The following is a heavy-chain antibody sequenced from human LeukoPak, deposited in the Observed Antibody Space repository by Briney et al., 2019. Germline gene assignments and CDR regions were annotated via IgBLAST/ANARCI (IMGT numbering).Heavy chain of an antibody. V-gene: IGHV3-30*18. CDR2: ISYDGSNE. Sequence: GESLRLSCAASGFTFSSYGMHWVRQAPGKGLEWFAVISYDGSNEYYANSVKGRFTISRDKSKNTLFLQMNSLRPEDTAVYYCAKARGTYYFDCWGQGTLVTVSS. CDR1: GFTFSSYG. CDR3: AKARGTYYFDC. J-gene: IGHJ4*02. D-gene: IGHD6-25*01.